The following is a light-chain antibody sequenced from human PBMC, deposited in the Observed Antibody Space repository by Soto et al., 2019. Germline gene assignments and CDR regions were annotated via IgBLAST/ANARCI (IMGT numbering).Light chain of an antibody. CDR2: GAS. V-gene: IGKV4-1*01. Sequence: DIVMTQSPDSLAMSLGERATINCKSSQSVLANSNNKNSLAWYQQKLGQPPKLLIYGASTRETGVPDRFRGSGSGTDMSLTICSLQAEDVAVYDCDHYYSSPLYFGGWTNVEIK. J-gene: IGKJ4*01. CDR1: QSVLANSNNKNS. CDR3: DHYYSSPLY.